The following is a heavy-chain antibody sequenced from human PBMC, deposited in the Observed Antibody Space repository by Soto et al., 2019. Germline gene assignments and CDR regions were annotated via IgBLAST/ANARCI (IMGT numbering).Heavy chain of an antibody. V-gene: IGHV1-18*01. D-gene: IGHD3-16*02. J-gene: IGHJ6*02. CDR1: GYTFTSYG. CDR3: ARDRYDYVWGSYRSTYYYGMDV. CDR2: ISAYNGNT. Sequence: GASVKVSCKASGYTFTSYGISWLRQAPGQGLEWMGWISAYNGNTNYAQKLQGRVTVTTDTSTSTAYMELRSLRSDDTAVYYCARDRYDYVWGSYRSTYYYGMDVWGQGTTVTVSS.